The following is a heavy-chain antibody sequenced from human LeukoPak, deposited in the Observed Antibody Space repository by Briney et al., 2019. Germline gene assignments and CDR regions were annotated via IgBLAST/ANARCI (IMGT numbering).Heavy chain of an antibody. V-gene: IGHV6-1*01. CDR3: ARVSSYGSGSIYSTFYYGMDV. Sequence: SQTLSLTCAISGDSVSINSAAWNWIRQSPSRGLEWLGRTYYRSKWYNDYAVSVKSRITINPDTSKNQFSLQLNSVTPEDTAVYYCARVSSYGSGSIYSTFYYGMDVWGKGTTVTVSS. D-gene: IGHD3-10*01. J-gene: IGHJ6*04. CDR2: TYYRSKWYN. CDR1: GDSVSINSAA.